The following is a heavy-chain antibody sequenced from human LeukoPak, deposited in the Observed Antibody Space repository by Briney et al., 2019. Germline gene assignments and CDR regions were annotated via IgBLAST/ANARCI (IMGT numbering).Heavy chain of an antibody. Sequence: GGSLRLSCAASGFTFSSYAMHWVRQAPGKGLEWVAVISYDGSNKYYADSVKGRFTISRDNAKNSLYLQMNSLRAEDTAVYYCARDGWYFDYWGQGTLVTVSS. J-gene: IGHJ4*02. CDR2: ISYDGSNK. CDR1: GFTFSSYA. CDR3: ARDGWYFDY. V-gene: IGHV3-30*04. D-gene: IGHD6-19*01.